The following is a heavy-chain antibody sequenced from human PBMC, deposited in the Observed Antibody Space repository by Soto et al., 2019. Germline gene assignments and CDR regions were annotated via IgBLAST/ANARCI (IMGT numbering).Heavy chain of an antibody. D-gene: IGHD3-3*01. V-gene: IGHV6-1*01. CDR3: ARTRVYDSYNYYGMAV. J-gene: IGHJ6*02. Sequence: PSQTLSLTCAISGDNVSSNSAAWNWIRQSPSRGLEWLGRTYYRSKWYNDYAVSVKSRITINPDTSKNQFSLQLNSVTPEDTAVYYCARTRVYDSYNYYGMAVWGQGTTVTVSS. CDR2: TYYRSKWYN. CDR1: GDNVSSNSAA.